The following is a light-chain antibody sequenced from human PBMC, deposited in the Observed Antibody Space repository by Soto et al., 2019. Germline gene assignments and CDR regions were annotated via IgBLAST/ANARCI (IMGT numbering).Light chain of an antibody. V-gene: IGLV2-14*01. J-gene: IGLJ1*01. CDR2: DVS. CDR1: SSDVGGYNY. Sequence: QSVLTQPASVSGSPGQSITISCTGTSSDVGGYNYVSWYQQYPGKAPKLMIFDVSYRPSGVSNRFSGPKSGNTASLTISGLQAEDEADYYCSSYTSSSSNVFGTGTKLTVL. CDR3: SSYTSSSSNV.